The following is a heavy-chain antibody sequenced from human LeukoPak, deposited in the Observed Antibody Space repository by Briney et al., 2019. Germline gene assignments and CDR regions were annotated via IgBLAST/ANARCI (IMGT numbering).Heavy chain of an antibody. D-gene: IGHD6-6*01. V-gene: IGHV4-59*08. CDR2: IYYSGST. Sequence: SETLSLTCTVSGGSISSYYWSWIRQPPGKGLEWIGYIYYSGSTNYNPSLKSRVTISVDTSKNQFSLKLSSVTAADTAVYYCARRGSYSGSPGLFDYWGQGTLVTVSS. CDR3: ARRGSYSGSPGLFDY. CDR1: GGSISSYY. J-gene: IGHJ4*02.